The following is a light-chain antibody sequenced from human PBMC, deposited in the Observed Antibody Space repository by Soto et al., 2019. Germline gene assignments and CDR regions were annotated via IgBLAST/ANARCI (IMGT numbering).Light chain of an antibody. Sequence: DIQVTQDPSSLPASVGDRVTITCRAIQGIKNSLAWYQQQPGEIPKLLIYAASTLESGIPPRFSGSGSGTDFTLTINNLQPEDVANYYCQRYYNAPFTFVGGTKVEIK. V-gene: IGKV1-27*01. CDR2: AAS. CDR1: QGIKNS. CDR3: QRYYNAPFT. J-gene: IGKJ4*01.